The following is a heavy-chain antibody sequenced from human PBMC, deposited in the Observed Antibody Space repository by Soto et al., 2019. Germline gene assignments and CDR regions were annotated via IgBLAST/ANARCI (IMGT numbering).Heavy chain of an antibody. J-gene: IGHJ4*02. D-gene: IGHD3-22*01. CDR2: ISYDGSNK. CDR1: GFTFSSYA. Sequence: HPGGSLRLSCAASGFTFSSYAMHWVRQAPGKGLEWVAVISYDGSNKYYADSVKGRFTISRDNSKNTLYLQMNSLRAEDTAVYYCARDPYYDSSGYPDYWGQGTLVTVSS. V-gene: IGHV3-30-3*01. CDR3: ARDPYYDSSGYPDY.